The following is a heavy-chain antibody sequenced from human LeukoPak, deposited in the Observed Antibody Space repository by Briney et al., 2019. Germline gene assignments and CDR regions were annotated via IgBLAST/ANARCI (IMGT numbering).Heavy chain of an antibody. J-gene: IGHJ5*02. CDR3: ARDLSELRFLEWLSHDNWFDP. Sequence: ASVKVSCKASGYTFTSYGITWVRQAPGQGLEWMGWISAYKGNTNYAQKLQGRVTMTTDTSTSTAYMELRSLRSDDTAVYYCARDLSELRFLEWLSHDNWFDPWGQGTLVTVSS. CDR2: ISAYKGNT. CDR1: GYTFTSYG. D-gene: IGHD3-3*01. V-gene: IGHV1-18*01.